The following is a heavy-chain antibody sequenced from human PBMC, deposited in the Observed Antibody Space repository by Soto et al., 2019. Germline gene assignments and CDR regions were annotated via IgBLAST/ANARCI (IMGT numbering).Heavy chain of an antibody. CDR1: GDSLRGQS. V-gene: IGHV4-34*01. J-gene: IGHJ6*02. CDR2: LDQSGGT. D-gene: IGHD6-19*01. Sequence: PSATLSLTCAVVGDSLRGQSWNWIRQSPGKGLEWIGELDQSGGTNYNPSLKSRAIISDDTSKNQFSLTLTSVTAADTAGFYCGREYSYGWSGDSLDVWGQGTTVTVSS. CDR3: GREYSYGWSGDSLDV.